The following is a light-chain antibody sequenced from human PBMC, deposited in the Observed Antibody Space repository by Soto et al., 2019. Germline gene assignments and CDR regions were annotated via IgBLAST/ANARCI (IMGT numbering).Light chain of an antibody. CDR1: SGDVGGYNY. Sequence: QSALPQPPSASWSPGQSVTISCIVTSGDVGGYNYVSWYQQHPGKAPKLMIYEVSKRPSGVPDRFSGSKSGNTASLTVSGLQTDDEADYYCSSYAGSNNYVFGTGTRSPS. CDR2: EVS. V-gene: IGLV2-8*01. CDR3: SSYAGSNNYV. J-gene: IGLJ1*01.